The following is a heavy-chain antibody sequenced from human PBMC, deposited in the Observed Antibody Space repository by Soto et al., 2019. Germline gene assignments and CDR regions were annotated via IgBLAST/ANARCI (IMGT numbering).Heavy chain of an antibody. CDR1: GFTFSSYA. Sequence: GGSLRLSCAASGFTFSSYAMNWVRQAPGKGLEWVSVISTGGGSTFYADSVRGRFTVSRDNSKNTLYLQMNSLRAEDTAVYYCVKGRSVQLWSNYDSWGQGTLVTVSS. D-gene: IGHD5-18*01. V-gene: IGHV3-23*01. CDR3: VKGRSVQLWSNYDS. J-gene: IGHJ4*02. CDR2: ISTGGGST.